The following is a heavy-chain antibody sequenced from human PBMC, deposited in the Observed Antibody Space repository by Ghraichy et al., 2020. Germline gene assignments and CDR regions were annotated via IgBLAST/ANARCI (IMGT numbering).Heavy chain of an antibody. V-gene: IGHV3-33*08. CDR3: ARVFHSSSSYDAFDI. CDR2: IWYDGSNK. J-gene: IGHJ3*02. CDR1: GFTFSSYG. Sequence: LSLTCAASGFTFSSYGMHWVRQAPGKGLEWVAVIWYDGSNKYYADSVKGRFTISRDNSKNTLYLQMNSLRAEDTAVYYCARVFHSSSSYDAFDIWGQGTMVTVSS. D-gene: IGHD6-6*01.